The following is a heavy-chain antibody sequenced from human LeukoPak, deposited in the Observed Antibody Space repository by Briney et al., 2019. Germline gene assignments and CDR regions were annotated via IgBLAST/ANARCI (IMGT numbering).Heavy chain of an antibody. CDR1: GFTFSSYS. Sequence: GGSLRLSCAASGFTFSSYSMNWVRQAPGKGLEWVSSISSSSSYIYYADSVKGRFTISRDNAKNSLYLQMNSLRAEDTAVYYCARGGSGSYGYYYYYMDVWGKGTTVTVSS. D-gene: IGHD1-26*01. V-gene: IGHV3-21*04. CDR2: ISSSSSYI. J-gene: IGHJ6*03. CDR3: ARGGSGSYGYYYYYMDV.